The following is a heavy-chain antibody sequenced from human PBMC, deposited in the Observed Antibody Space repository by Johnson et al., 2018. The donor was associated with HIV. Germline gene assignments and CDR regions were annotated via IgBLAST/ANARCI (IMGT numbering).Heavy chain of an antibody. D-gene: IGHD1-1*01. CDR1: GFTFSSYA. J-gene: IGHJ3*02. CDR3: AREGTRGAFDI. Sequence: VLLVESGGGVVQPGRSLRLSCAASGFTFSSYAMHWVRQAPGKGLEWVAVISYDGSNKYYADSVKGRFTISRDNSKNTLYLQMNSLRAEDTAVYYWAREGTRGAFDIWGQGTMVTVSA. V-gene: IGHV3-30-3*01. CDR2: ISYDGSNK.